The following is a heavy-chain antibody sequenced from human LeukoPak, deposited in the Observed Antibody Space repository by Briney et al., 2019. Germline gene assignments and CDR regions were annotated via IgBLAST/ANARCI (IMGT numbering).Heavy chain of an antibody. Sequence: PGGSLRLSCAASGFTFSIYSMNWVRQAPGKGLEWLSSITSSSNYIYYADSVKGRFTISRDNDQNSLYLQMNSLRAEDTAMYYCARDRGYFDNWGQGTLVTVSS. CDR3: ARDRGYFDN. V-gene: IGHV3-21*03. CDR1: GFTFSIYS. J-gene: IGHJ4*02. CDR2: ITSSSNYI.